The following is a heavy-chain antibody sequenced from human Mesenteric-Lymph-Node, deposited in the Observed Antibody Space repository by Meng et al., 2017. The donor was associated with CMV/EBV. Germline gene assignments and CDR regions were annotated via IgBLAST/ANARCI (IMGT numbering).Heavy chain of an antibody. CDR3: AREMWDCSGGSCHNWLDP. CDR1: GLTFSSDW. Sequence: GGSLRFSCAAPGLTFSSDWVDCARQAPGKGLVWVSRIKSDGRSTDYADSVKGRFTISRDNAKNKVYLQMNSLRVEDTAVYLCAREMWDCSGGSCHNWLDPWGQGTLVTVSS. J-gene: IGHJ5*02. V-gene: IGHV3-74*01. D-gene: IGHD2-15*01. CDR2: IKSDGRST.